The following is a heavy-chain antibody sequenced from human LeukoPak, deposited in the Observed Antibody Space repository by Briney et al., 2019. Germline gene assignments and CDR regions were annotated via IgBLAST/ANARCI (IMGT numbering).Heavy chain of an antibody. D-gene: IGHD6-6*01. Sequence: GASVKVSCKASGYTFTSYGISWVRQAPGQGLEWMGWISAYNGNTNYAQKLQGRVTMTTDTSTSTAYMELRSLRSDDTAVYYCASLIEYSSSRVRTEDAFDIWGQGTMVTVSS. CDR3: ASLIEYSSSRVRTEDAFDI. V-gene: IGHV1-18*01. J-gene: IGHJ3*02. CDR2: ISAYNGNT. CDR1: GYTFTSYG.